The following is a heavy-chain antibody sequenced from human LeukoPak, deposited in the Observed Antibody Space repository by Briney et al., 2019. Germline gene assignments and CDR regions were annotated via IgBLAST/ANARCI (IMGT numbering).Heavy chain of an antibody. Sequence: PGGSLRLSCAASGFTFSSYAMSWVRQAPGKELEWVSAISGSGGSTYYADSVKGRFTISRDNSKNTLYLQMNSLRAEDTAVYYCASGYYDFWSGRFIYFDYWGQGTLVTVSS. D-gene: IGHD3-3*01. J-gene: IGHJ4*02. CDR2: ISGSGGST. CDR1: GFTFSSYA. CDR3: ASGYYDFWSGRFIYFDY. V-gene: IGHV3-23*01.